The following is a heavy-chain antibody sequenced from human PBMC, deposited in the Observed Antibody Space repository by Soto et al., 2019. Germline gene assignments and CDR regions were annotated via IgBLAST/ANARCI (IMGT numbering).Heavy chain of an antibody. CDR3: AKGVLGGGVGYMDV. D-gene: IGHD3-16*01. CDR1: GFTFSTYA. CDR2: ISGSGGST. Sequence: GGSLRLSCAASGFTFSTYAMSWVRQAPGKGLEWVSAISGSGGSTYYADSVKGRFTISRDNSKNTLYLQMNSLRAEDTAIYYCAKGVLGGGVGYMDVWGKGTTVTVSS. J-gene: IGHJ6*03. V-gene: IGHV3-23*01.